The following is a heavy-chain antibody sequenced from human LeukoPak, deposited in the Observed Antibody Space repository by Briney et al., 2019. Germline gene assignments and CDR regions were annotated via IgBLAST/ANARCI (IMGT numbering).Heavy chain of an antibody. D-gene: IGHD3-3*01. Sequence: PRGSLRLSCAASGFSSSEYYTTWVRQAPGKGLEWVSNLSSSGRYTNYAHSVRGRFTISRDNAKNNLYQQMNRLRAEDTAVYYGAGYKPHIAVFGVVMSQGGDYWGQGTLVTVSS. CDR1: GFSSSEYY. CDR3: AGYKPHIAVFGVVMSQGGDY. CDR2: LSSSGRYT. V-gene: IGHV3-11*06. J-gene: IGHJ4*02.